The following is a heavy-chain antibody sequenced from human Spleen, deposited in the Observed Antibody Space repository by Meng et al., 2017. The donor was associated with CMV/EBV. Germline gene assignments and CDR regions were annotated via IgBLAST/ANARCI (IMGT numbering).Heavy chain of an antibody. CDR3: ARAASSGWSAHFDY. Sequence: QLQLQESGPGLVKPSETLSLTCTVSGGSISSSSYYWCWIRQPPGKGLEWIGSIYYSGSTYYNPSLKSRVTISVDTSKNQFSLKLSSVTAADTAVYYCARAASSGWSAHFDYWGQGTLGTVSS. CDR1: GGSISSSSYY. J-gene: IGHJ4*02. D-gene: IGHD6-19*01. V-gene: IGHV4-39*07. CDR2: IYYSGST.